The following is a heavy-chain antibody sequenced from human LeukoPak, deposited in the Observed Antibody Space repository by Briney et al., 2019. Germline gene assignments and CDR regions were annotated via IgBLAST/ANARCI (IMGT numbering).Heavy chain of an antibody. J-gene: IGHJ4*02. Sequence: SGGSLRLSCAASGFTFSSYEMNWVRQAPGKGLEWVSYISSSGSTIYYADSVKGRFTISRDNAKKSLYLQMNSLRAEDTAVYYCARGDCSGGSCYLSLTTIDYWGQGTLVTVSS. CDR2: ISSSGSTI. CDR1: GFTFSSYE. CDR3: ARGDCSGGSCYLSLTTIDY. D-gene: IGHD2-15*01. V-gene: IGHV3-48*03.